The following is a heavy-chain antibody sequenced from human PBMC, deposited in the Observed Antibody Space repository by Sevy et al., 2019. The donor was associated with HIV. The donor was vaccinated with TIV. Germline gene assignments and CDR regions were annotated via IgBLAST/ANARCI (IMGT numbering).Heavy chain of an antibody. D-gene: IGHD2-2*01. Sequence: GGPLRPSCPPSGFTFSNYAMSLARHAPDNALQWISSISRSGSSTDYADSVKGRFTISRDNSLNTLYLQMNSLRAEDTAVYYCAKVDVVVPVADYGLDVWGQGTTVTVSS. V-gene: IGHV3-23*01. CDR3: AKVDVVVPVADYGLDV. CDR1: GFTFSNYA. CDR2: ISRSGSST. J-gene: IGHJ6*02.